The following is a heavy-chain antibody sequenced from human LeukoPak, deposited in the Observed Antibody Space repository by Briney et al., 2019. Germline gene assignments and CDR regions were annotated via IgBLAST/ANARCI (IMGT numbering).Heavy chain of an antibody. CDR3: AKWHERLLAFDS. D-gene: IGHD1-1*01. J-gene: IGHJ4*02. CDR1: GDSITNYY. V-gene: IGHV4-59*01. Sequence: SETLSLTCSVSGDSITNYYWNWVRQPPGKGLEWIGYIHYTGKNYYNPSLKRRITMSVDTSKSQFSLKLSSVTTADTAVYYCAKWHERLLAFDSWGQGALVTVSS. CDR2: IHYTGKN.